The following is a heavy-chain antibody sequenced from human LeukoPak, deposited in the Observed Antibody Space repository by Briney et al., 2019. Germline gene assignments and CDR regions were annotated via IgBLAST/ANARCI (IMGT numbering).Heavy chain of an antibody. D-gene: IGHD1-26*01. V-gene: IGHV4-34*01. J-gene: IGHJ2*01. CDR1: GGSFSGYY. CDR2: INHSGST. Sequence: SETLSLTCAVYGGSFSGYYWSWIRQPPGKGLEWIGEINHSGSTNYNPSLKSRVTISVDTSKNQFSLKLSSVTAADTAVYYCARGKIVGPWYFDLWGRGTLVTVSS. CDR3: ARGKIVGPWYFDL.